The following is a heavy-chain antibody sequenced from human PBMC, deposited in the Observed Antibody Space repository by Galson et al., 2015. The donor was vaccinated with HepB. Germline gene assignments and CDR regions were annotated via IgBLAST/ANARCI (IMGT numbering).Heavy chain of an antibody. D-gene: IGHD5-18*01. CDR1: VFSLSTSGVG. V-gene: IGHV2-5*02. J-gene: IGHJ4*02. CDR3: AHRHVSRGYTDY. CDR2: IYWDDDK. Sequence: PALVKPTQTLTLTCTFSVFSLSTSGVGVGWIRQPPGKALEWLALIYWDDDKRYSPSLKSRLTITKDTSKNQVVLTMTNMDPVDTATYYCAHRHVSRGYTDYWGQGTLVTVSS.